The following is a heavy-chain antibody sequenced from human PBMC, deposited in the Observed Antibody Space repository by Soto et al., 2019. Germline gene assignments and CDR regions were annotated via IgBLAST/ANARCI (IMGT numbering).Heavy chain of an antibody. V-gene: IGHV3-30*18. CDR2: ISYDGSNK. J-gene: IGHJ6*03. CDR3: AKDRRFGEVTYYYYYYMDV. CDR1: GFTFSSYG. D-gene: IGHD3-3*01. Sequence: QVQLVESGGGVVQPGRSLRLSCAASGFTFSSYGMHWVRQAPGKGLEWATVISYDGSNKYYADSVKGRFTISRDNSKNTLYLQMNSLRAEDTAVYYCAKDRRFGEVTYYYYYYMDVWGKGTTVTVSS.